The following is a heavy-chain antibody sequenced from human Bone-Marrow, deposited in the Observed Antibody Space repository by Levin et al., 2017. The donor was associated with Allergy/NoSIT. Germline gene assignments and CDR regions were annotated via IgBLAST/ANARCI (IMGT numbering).Heavy chain of an antibody. CDR3: ARHTQNRSGGDFDY. CDR2: FYHSGSS. Sequence: SETLSLTCSVSGGSISGYYWSWIRQPPGKGLEWIAYFYHSGSSDYNPSLKSRVTISVDTSKNQFSLSLSSVTAADTAVYYCARHTQNRSGGDFDYWGQGTLVTVSS. V-gene: IGHV4-59*08. D-gene: IGHD1-26*01. CDR1: GGSISGYY. J-gene: IGHJ4*02.